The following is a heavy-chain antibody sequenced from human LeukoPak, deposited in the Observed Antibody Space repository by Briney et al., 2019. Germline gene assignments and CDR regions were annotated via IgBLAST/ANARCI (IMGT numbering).Heavy chain of an antibody. CDR3: ARDREDIVLLPGAKRKTWYFDY. Sequence: SETLSLTCAVYGGSFSGYYWSWIRQPPGKGLEWIGEINHSGSTNYNPSLKSRVTISVDTSKNQFSLKLSSVTAADTAVYYCARDREDIVLLPGAKRKTWYFDYWGQGTLVTVSS. CDR1: GGSFSGYY. D-gene: IGHD2-2*01. CDR2: INHSGST. V-gene: IGHV4-34*01. J-gene: IGHJ4*02.